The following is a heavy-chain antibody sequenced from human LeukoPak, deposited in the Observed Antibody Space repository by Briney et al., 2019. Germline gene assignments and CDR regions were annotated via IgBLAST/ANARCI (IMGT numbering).Heavy chain of an antibody. Sequence: PGGSLRLSCAAYGFNFSSYEMNWVRQAPGKGLEWVSYISSSGSTIYYADSVKGRFTISRDNAKNSLYLQMNSLRAEDTAVYYCATLVNYWSFDYWGQGTLVTVSS. CDR2: ISSSGSTI. V-gene: IGHV3-48*03. CDR3: ATLVNYWSFDY. CDR1: GFNFSSYE. D-gene: IGHD1-1*01. J-gene: IGHJ4*02.